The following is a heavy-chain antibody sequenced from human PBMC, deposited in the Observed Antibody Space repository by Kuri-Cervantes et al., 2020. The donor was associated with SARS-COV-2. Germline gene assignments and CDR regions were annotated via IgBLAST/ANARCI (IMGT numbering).Heavy chain of an antibody. CDR1: GFTFSSYA. V-gene: IGHV3-23*01. J-gene: IGHJ4*02. D-gene: IGHD6-13*01. CDR2: ISGSGGST. Sequence: ETLSLTCAASGFTFSSYAMSWVRQAPGKGLEWVSAISGSGGSTYYADSVKGRFTISRDNSKNTLYLQMNSLRAEDTAVYYCAKLIIAAAGTEGPGYWGQGTLVTVSS. CDR3: AKLIIAAAGTEGPGY.